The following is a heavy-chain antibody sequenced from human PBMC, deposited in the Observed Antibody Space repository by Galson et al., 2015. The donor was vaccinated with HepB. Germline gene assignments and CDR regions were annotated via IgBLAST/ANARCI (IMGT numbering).Heavy chain of an antibody. J-gene: IGHJ3*02. CDR3: ARNNSGYSYGYYAFVI. D-gene: IGHD5-18*01. CDR2: ISYDGSNK. Sequence: SLRLSCATSGFTFSSYAMHWVRQAPGKGLEWVAVISYDGSNKYYADSVKGRFTISRDNSKNTLYLQMNSLRAEDTAVYYCARNNSGYSYGYYAFVIWCQGSVVTV. V-gene: IGHV3-30*04. CDR1: GFTFSSYA.